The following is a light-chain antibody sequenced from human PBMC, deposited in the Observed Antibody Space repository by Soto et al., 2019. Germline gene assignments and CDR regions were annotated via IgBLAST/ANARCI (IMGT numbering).Light chain of an antibody. CDR1: QTLSSR. Sequence: QMAQSACALSVSPGGRVTITCRASQTLSSRVAWYQQKQGKAPQLRIYKASTLKSAVTSRFSGSGSGTAFTLTISSLQPDDVTPDYCQDYTCYSKAFGQGSKE. CDR2: KAS. CDR3: QDYTCYSKA. V-gene: IGKV1-5*03. J-gene: IGKJ1*01.